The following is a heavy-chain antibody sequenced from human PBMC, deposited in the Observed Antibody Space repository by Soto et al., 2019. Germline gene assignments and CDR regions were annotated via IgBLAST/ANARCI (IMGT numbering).Heavy chain of an antibody. D-gene: IGHD6-19*01. CDR3: ALPKNTLGWYNF. V-gene: IGHV1-46*01. CDR2: INPNGGST. J-gene: IGHJ4*02. CDR1: GYTFTHYH. Sequence: QVQVVQSGAEVKKPGASVKVSCKTSGYTFTHYHVHWVRQAPGQGLEWMGAINPNGGSTTYARHLQGRATMTSDSSTSTVYMEMGSLRSDDSAVYYCALPKNTLGWYNFWGQGTLVTVS.